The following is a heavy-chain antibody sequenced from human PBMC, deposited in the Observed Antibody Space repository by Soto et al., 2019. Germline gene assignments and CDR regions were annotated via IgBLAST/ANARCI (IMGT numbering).Heavy chain of an antibody. CDR3: ARDPDTATPYYFDY. CDR1: GFSFSTYS. CDR2: ISYDGSNK. J-gene: IGHJ4*02. V-gene: IGHV3-30-3*01. Sequence: QAPLVESGGGEVQPGRSLRLSCAASGFSFSTYSMHWVRQAPGKGLEWVAVISYDGSNKFYADSVKGRFTISRDNSKNTLYLQMNSLRAEDTAVYYCARDPDTATPYYFDYWGQGTLVTVSS. D-gene: IGHD5-18*01.